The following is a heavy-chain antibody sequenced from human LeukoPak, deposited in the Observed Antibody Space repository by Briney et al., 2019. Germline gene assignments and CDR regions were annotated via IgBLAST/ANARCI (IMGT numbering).Heavy chain of an antibody. J-gene: IGHJ5*02. CDR3: ARGITIFGVVGLRFDP. Sequence: SETLSLTCTVSGGSISSSSYYWGWIRQPPGEGLESIGYIYYSGSTNYNPSLKSRVTISVDTSKNQFSLEMTSVTAADTAVYYCARGITIFGVVGLRFDPWGQGTLVTVSS. V-gene: IGHV4-61*05. D-gene: IGHD3-3*01. CDR2: IYYSGST. CDR1: GGSISSSSYY.